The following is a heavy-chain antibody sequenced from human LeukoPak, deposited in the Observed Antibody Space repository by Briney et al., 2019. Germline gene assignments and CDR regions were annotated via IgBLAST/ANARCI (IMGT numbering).Heavy chain of an antibody. CDR2: MYYSGST. Sequence: PSQTQSLTCAVFGGSISSGDYSWSWIRQPPGKGLEWIGYMYYSGSTYSNLSLKSRVTISVDTSKNQFSLKLSSVTAADTAVYYCARGLDTNDWSDAFDMWGQGTMVTVSS. V-gene: IGHV4-30-4*07. CDR3: ARGLDTNDWSDAFDM. D-gene: IGHD2-21*01. J-gene: IGHJ3*02. CDR1: GGSISSGDYS.